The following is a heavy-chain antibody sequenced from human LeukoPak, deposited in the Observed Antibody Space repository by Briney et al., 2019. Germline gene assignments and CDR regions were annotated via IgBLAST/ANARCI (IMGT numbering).Heavy chain of an antibody. V-gene: IGHV3-23*01. CDR3: AKAGWLSYYFGY. J-gene: IGHJ4*02. CDR2: ISGSGGST. D-gene: IGHD6-19*01. CDR1: GFTFSSYA. Sequence: PGGSLRLSCAASGFTFSSYAMSWVRQAPGKGLEWVSAISGSGGSTYYADSVKGRFTISRDNSKNTLYLQMNSLTAEDTAVYYCAKAGWLSYYFGYWGQGTLVTVSS.